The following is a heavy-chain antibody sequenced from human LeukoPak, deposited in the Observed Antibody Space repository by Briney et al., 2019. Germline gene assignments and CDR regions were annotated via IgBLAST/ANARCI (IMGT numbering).Heavy chain of an antibody. Sequence: GSLRLSCAASGFIFSXDAMHWVRQAPGKGLXWXXXISYDGSNNYYADSVKGRFTLSRDNSNNTLFLQMNSLRAEDTAVYYCARDRDYGDYGVIDYWGQGTLVTVSS. V-gene: IGHV3-30*19. CDR2: ISYDGSNN. J-gene: IGHJ4*02. CDR1: GFIFSXDA. CDR3: ARDRDYGDYGVIDY. D-gene: IGHD4-17*01.